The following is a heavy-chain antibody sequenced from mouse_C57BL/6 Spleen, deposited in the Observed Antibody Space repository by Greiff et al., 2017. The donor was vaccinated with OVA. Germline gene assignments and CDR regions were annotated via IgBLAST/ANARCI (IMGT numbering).Heavy chain of an antibody. CDR1: GYTFTSYW. V-gene: IGHV1-53*01. CDR3: ARSCTNTDAMDY. Sequence: QVHVKQPGTELVKPGASVKLSCKASGYTFTSYWMHWVKQRPGQGLEWIGMINPSNGGTNYTEKFKSKATLTVDKSSSTAYMQLSSLTSEDSAVYYCARSCTNTDAMDYWGQGTSVTVSS. J-gene: IGHJ4*01. CDR2: INPSNGGT. D-gene: IGHD5-2*01.